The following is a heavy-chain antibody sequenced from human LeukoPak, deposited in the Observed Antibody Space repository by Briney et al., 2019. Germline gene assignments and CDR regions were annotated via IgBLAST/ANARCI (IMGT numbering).Heavy chain of an antibody. Sequence: PGGSLRLSCAASRFTFRNYWMSWVRQAPGTGLEWVANIKQDGSDRNYVTSVRGRFTISRDNAESSLYLQMNSLRAEDTAVYYCVRNLAVAGTCFDSWGQGTLVTVSS. V-gene: IGHV3-7*03. J-gene: IGHJ4*02. CDR1: RFTFRNYW. D-gene: IGHD6-19*01. CDR2: IKQDGSDR. CDR3: VRNLAVAGTCFDS.